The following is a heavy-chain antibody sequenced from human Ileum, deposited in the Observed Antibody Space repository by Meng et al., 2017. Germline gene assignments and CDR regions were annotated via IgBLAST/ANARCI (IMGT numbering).Heavy chain of an antibody. J-gene: IGHJ4*02. CDR2: IQTKIAGGAT. Sequence: GESLKISCAASGFSFSNVWMNWVRQAPGKGLEWVGLIQTKIAGGATDYAAPVKGRFTISRDDSANMLYLQMNSLKAEDTAVYYCITVSIMAIGKIVWGQGTVVTVSS. CDR3: ITVSIMAIGKIV. CDR1: GFSFSNVW. V-gene: IGHV3-15*01. D-gene: IGHD2-8*01.